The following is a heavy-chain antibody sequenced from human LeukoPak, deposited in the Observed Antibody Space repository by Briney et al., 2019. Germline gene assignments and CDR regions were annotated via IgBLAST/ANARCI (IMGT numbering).Heavy chain of an antibody. CDR1: GFTFSTYW. J-gene: IGHJ4*02. V-gene: IGHV3-74*01. Sequence: GGSLRLSCAASGFTFSTYWMHWVRHAPGKGLVWVSRINEHGSTTDYADSVKGRFTLSSDSSRNTVYFQLNNLRVEDTAIYYCAKASWVSSTDAVRWGQGTLVTVSS. CDR2: INEHGSTT. D-gene: IGHD3-16*01. CDR3: AKASWVSSTDAVR.